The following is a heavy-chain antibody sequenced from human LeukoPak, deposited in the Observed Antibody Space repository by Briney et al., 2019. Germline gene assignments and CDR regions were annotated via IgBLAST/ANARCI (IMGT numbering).Heavy chain of an antibody. J-gene: IGHJ4*02. D-gene: IGHD1-26*01. Sequence: PGRSLRLSCAASGFTFSSYGMHWARQAPGKGLEWVAVIWNDGSDKYYADSVKGRFTISRDNSKNTLYLQMNSLRAEDTALYYCAKPTRGSGSFLIDFWGQGTLVTVSS. CDR3: AKPTRGSGSFLIDF. CDR2: IWNDGSDK. V-gene: IGHV3-33*06. CDR1: GFTFSSYG.